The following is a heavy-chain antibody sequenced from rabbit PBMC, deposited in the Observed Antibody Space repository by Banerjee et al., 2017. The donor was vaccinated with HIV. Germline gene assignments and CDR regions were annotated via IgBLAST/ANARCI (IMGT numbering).Heavy chain of an antibody. CDR1: GIDFSSGYD. V-gene: IGHV1S45*01. Sequence: QQQLEESGGGLVKPGGTLTLTCKASGIDFSSGYDMCWVRQAPGKGLEWITCIVVDSGTTYYANWAKGRFTVSKTSSTTVTLQMTSLTAADTATYFCARDRYVAYGNYGYGFNLWGPGTL. J-gene: IGHJ4*01. CDR2: IVVDSGTT. D-gene: IGHD6-1*01. CDR3: ARDRYVAYGNYGYGFNL.